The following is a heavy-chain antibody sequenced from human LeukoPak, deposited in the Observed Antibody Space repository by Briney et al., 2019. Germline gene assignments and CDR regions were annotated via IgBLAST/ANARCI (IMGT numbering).Heavy chain of an antibody. CDR3: ARHGSIATGAFTH. J-gene: IGHJ4*02. D-gene: IGHD6-13*01. CDR1: GGSISSSSYY. CDR2: IYYSGST. V-gene: IGHV4-39*01. Sequence: SETPSLTCTVSGGSISSSSYYWGWIRQPPGKGLEWIGSIYYSGSTYYNPSLKSRVTISVDTSKNQFSLKLGSVTAADTAVYYCARHGSIATGAFTHWGQGTLVAVSS.